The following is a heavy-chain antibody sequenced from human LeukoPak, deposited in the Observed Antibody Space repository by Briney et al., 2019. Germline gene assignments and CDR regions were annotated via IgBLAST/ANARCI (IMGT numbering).Heavy chain of an antibody. J-gene: IGHJ2*01. CDR1: GGSITSYY. CDR2: IYYSGST. CDR3: ARKGSLRPYWYFDL. D-gene: IGHD2-21*02. V-gene: IGHV4-59*08. Sequence: SETLSLTCTVSGGSITSYYWSWIRQPPGKGLEWIGYIYYSGSTNYNPSLKSRVTISVDTFKNQFSLKLSSVTAADTAVYYCARKGSLRPYWYFDLWGRGTLVTVSS.